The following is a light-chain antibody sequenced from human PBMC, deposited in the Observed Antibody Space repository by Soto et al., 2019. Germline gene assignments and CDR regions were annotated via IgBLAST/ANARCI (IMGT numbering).Light chain of an antibody. J-gene: IGKJ1*01. CDR2: DAS. Sequence: DIQMTQSPSTLSASVGDRVTITCRASQSISSWLAWYQQKPGKAPKLLIYDASSVDSGVPPRFSGSGSGTGFTLTISSLQPDDFVTYYCQQYNSDSRTFGQGP. V-gene: IGKV1-5*01. CDR1: QSISSW. CDR3: QQYNSDSRT.